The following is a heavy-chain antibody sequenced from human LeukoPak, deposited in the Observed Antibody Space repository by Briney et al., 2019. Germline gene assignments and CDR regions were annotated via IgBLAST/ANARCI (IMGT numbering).Heavy chain of an antibody. Sequence: GASVKVSCKASGYTFTSFDFSLVRQATGQGLEWMGWMNPNSGNSGYEQRFQGRVTLTRNTAIRTAYMELSGLRSDDTAVYYCVRVRGNCGDDCYPFDPWGQGTLVTVSS. D-gene: IGHD2-21*02. CDR3: VRVRGNCGDDCYPFDP. V-gene: IGHV1-8*01. J-gene: IGHJ5*02. CDR1: GYTFTSFD. CDR2: MNPNSGNS.